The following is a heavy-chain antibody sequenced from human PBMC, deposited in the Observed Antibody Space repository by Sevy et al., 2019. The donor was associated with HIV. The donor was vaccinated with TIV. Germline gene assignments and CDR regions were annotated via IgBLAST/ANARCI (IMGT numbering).Heavy chain of an antibody. CDR2: LSFGCGRI. CDR1: GFNFNIYS. CDR3: AREGCTKPHDY. J-gene: IGHJ4*02. Sequence: GGSLRLSCVASGFNFNIYSFSWVRQAPGKGLEWVSTLSFGCGRINYADSVQGRFTISRDDSKKTLYLEMHSLRVEDTAVYYCAREGCTKPHDYWGQGPLVTVSS. D-gene: IGHD2-8*01. V-gene: IGHV3-23*01.